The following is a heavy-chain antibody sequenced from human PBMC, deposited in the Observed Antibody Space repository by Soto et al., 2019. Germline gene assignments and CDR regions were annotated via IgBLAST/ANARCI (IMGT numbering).Heavy chain of an antibody. Sequence: ASVKVSCKASGGTFSSYAISWVRQATGQGLEWMGWMNPNSGNTGYAQKFQGRVTMTRNTSISTAYMELSSLRSEDTAVYYCARVPTNNNWFDPWGQGTLVTVSS. J-gene: IGHJ5*02. CDR3: ARVPTNNNWFDP. V-gene: IGHV1-8*02. D-gene: IGHD1-1*01. CDR1: GGTFSSYA. CDR2: MNPNSGNT.